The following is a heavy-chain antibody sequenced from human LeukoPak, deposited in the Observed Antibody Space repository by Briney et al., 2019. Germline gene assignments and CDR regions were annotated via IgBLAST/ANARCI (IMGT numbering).Heavy chain of an antibody. CDR1: GLTFSGYA. V-gene: IGHV3-23*01. CDR2: ISGSGGST. CDR3: AKHFGGSQQPLLRAIDV. Sequence: PGGSLRLSCAASGLTFSGYAMSWVRQGPGKGLEWVSGISGSGGSTYYGDSVKGRFTISRDNSKNTLDLQMNSLRAEDTAVYYCAKHFGGSQQPLLRAIDVWGQGTRVSVSS. J-gene: IGHJ6*01. D-gene: IGHD6-13*01.